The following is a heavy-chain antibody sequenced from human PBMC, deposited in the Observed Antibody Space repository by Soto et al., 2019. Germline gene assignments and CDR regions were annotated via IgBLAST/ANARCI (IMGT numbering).Heavy chain of an antibody. Sequence: QVQLVESGGGVVQPGRSLRLSCAASGFTFSGFGMHWVRLTPGKGLEWLAVISYDGSHKLHADSVQGRFTISRDNSKNALSLQMNSLRPEDTAVYYCAKDLGLDASASYPYHWGQGTLVSVSS. J-gene: IGHJ5*02. CDR1: GFTFSGFG. V-gene: IGHV3-30*18. CDR3: AKDLGLDASASYPYH. CDR2: ISYDGSHK. D-gene: IGHD3-10*01.